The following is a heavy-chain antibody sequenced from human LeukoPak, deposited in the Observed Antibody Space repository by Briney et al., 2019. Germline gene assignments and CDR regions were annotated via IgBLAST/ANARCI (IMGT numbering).Heavy chain of an antibody. CDR3: ATEVDCSTTSCYTF. Sequence: ASVKVSCKASGYTLTGYYMHWVRQAPGQGLEWMGWINPDSGGTNYAQKFQCRVTLTRDTAISTAYMELSRLRSDDTAVYYCATEVDCSTTSCYTFWGQGTLVPVST. CDR1: GYTLTGYY. CDR2: INPDSGGT. V-gene: IGHV1-2*02. D-gene: IGHD2-2*02. J-gene: IGHJ4*02.